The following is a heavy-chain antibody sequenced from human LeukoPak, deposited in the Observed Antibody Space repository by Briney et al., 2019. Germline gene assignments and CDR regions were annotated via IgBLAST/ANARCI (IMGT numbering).Heavy chain of an antibody. CDR1: GFTFSSYS. CDR3: ARGSHVRGYSGSYRTDY. Sequence: GGSLRLSCAASGFTFSSYSMNWVRQAPGKGLEWVSYISSSSSTIYYADSVKGRFTISRDNAKNSLYLQMNSLRAEDTAVYYCARGSHVRGYSGSYRTDYWGQGTLVTVSS. D-gene: IGHD1-26*01. V-gene: IGHV3-48*04. CDR2: ISSSSSTI. J-gene: IGHJ4*02.